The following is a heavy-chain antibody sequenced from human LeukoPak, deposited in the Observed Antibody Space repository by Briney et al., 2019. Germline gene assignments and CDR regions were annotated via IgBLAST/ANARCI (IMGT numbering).Heavy chain of an antibody. CDR3: ASGGGAAARYYYYYGMDV. D-gene: IGHD6-13*01. V-gene: IGHV1-69*04. CDR2: IIPILGIA. Sequence: ASVKVSCKASGGTFSSYAISWVRQAPGQGLEWMGRIIPILGIANYAQKFQGRVTITADKSTSTAYMELSSLRSEDTAVYYCASGGGAAARYYYYYGMDVWGQGTTVTVSS. J-gene: IGHJ6*02. CDR1: GGTFSSYA.